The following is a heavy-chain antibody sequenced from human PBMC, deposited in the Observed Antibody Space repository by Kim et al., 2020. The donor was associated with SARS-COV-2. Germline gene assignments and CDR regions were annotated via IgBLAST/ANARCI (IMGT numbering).Heavy chain of an antibody. CDR1: GGSFSGYY. CDR2: INHSGST. J-gene: IGHJ4*02. V-gene: IGHV4-34*01. CDR3: ARVRLRLGELSQGSIDY. Sequence: SETLSLTCAVYGGSFSGYYWSWIRQPPGKGLEWIGEINHSGSTNYNPSLKSRVTISVDTSKNQFSLKLSSVTAADTAVYYCARVRLRLGELSQGSIDYWGQGTLVTVSS. D-gene: IGHD3-16*02.